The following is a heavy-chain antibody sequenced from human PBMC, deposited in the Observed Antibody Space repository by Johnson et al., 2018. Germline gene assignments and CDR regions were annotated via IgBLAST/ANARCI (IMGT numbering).Heavy chain of an antibody. CDR3: AREGYSSSSGYFDY. CDR1: GFTFSSYV. Sequence: VQLVESGGGVVQXGRSLRLFCAASGFTFSSYVMHWVRQAPGKGLEWVAVISYDGSHKNYADSVKGRFTISRDNSKNTLYLQMNSLRAEDTAVYYCAREGYSSSSGYFDYWGQGTLVTVSS. D-gene: IGHD6-6*01. J-gene: IGHJ4*02. V-gene: IGHV3-30-3*01. CDR2: ISYDGSHK.